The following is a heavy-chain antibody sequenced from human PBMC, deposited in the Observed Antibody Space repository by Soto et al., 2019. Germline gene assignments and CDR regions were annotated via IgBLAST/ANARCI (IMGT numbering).Heavy chain of an antibody. CDR2: SKNKANSYTT. CDR1: GFTFSEYY. Sequence: PGGSLRLSCAASGFTFSEYYMDWVRQSPGKGLEWIGRSKNKANSYTTEYIASVKGRFTISRDKSKNLMYLQMNSLKIDDTAVYYCARDENGTYVYWGQGTQVTVSS. V-gene: IGHV3-72*01. CDR3: ARDENGTYVY. J-gene: IGHJ4*02. D-gene: IGHD1-26*01.